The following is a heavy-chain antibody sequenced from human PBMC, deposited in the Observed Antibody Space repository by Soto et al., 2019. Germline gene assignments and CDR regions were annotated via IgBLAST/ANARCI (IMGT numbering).Heavy chain of an antibody. V-gene: IGHV3-74*01. D-gene: IGHD3-3*01. CDR3: AREGPSYYDFWSGYYRAPDAFDI. CDR2: INSGGSNS. J-gene: IGHJ3*02. Sequence: QLGGSLRLSCAASGFTFSNYWMHWVRQGSGKGLEWVSYINSGGSNSRYADSVKGRFTLSRDNAKNMLYLQMNSLRAEDTAVYYCAREGPSYYDFWSGYYRAPDAFDIWGQGTMVTVSS. CDR1: GFTFSNYW.